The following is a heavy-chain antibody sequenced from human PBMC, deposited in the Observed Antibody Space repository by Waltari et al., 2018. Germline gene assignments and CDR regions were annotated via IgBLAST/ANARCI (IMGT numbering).Heavy chain of an antibody. Sequence: QVQLVQSGAELQTPGASVKVSCKTSGYTFINYGVSWVRQAPRQGLEWMGWISTSGNTKYAQNFQGRVTMTTDTSTSTAYMELRSLRSDDTAVYYCATVTDSGYDYLDSWGQGALVTVSS. CDR2: ISTSGNT. CDR3: ATVTDSGYDYLDS. J-gene: IGHJ4*02. D-gene: IGHD5-12*01. V-gene: IGHV1-18*01. CDR1: GYTFINYG.